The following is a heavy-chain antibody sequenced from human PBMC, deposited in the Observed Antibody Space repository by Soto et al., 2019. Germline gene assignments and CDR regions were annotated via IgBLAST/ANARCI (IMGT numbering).Heavy chain of an antibody. D-gene: IGHD2-15*01. CDR2: ISGSGGST. CDR1: GFTFSSYA. J-gene: IGHJ5*02. Sequence: GGSLRLSCAASGFTFSSYAMSWVRQAPGKGLEWVSAISGSGGSTYYADSVKGRFTISRDNSKNTLYLQMNSLRAEDTAVYYCAKDVRYCSGGSCYPYWFDPWGQGTLVTVSS. V-gene: IGHV3-23*01. CDR3: AKDVRYCSGGSCYPYWFDP.